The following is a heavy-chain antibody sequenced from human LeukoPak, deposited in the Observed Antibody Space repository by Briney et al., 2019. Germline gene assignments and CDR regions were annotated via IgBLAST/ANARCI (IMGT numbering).Heavy chain of an antibody. D-gene: IGHD3-10*01. J-gene: IGHJ4*02. CDR3: ARDRGTYYGSGSYYNTFDY. V-gene: IGHV7-4-1*02. CDR2: INTNTGNP. Sequence: ASVKVSCKASGYTFISYAMNWVRQAPGQGLEWMGWINTNTGNPTYAQGFTGRFVFSLDTSVSTAYLQISSLKAEDTAVYYCARDRGTYYGSGSYYNTFDYWGQGTLVTVSS. CDR1: GYTFISYA.